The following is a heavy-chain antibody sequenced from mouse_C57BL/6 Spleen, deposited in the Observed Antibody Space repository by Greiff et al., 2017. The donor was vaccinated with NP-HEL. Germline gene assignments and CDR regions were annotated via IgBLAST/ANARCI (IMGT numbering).Heavy chain of an antibody. CDR3: TGYYYGSSGLYYAMDY. CDR2: IRLKSDNYAT. J-gene: IGHJ4*01. D-gene: IGHD1-1*01. CDR1: GFTFSNYW. V-gene: IGHV6-3*01. Sequence: EVMLVESGGGLVQPGGSMKLSCVASGFTFSNYWMNWVRQSPEKGLEWVAQIRLKSDNYATHYSESVKGRFTISRDDSKSSVYLQMNNLRAEDTGIYYCTGYYYGSSGLYYAMDYWGQGTSVTVSS.